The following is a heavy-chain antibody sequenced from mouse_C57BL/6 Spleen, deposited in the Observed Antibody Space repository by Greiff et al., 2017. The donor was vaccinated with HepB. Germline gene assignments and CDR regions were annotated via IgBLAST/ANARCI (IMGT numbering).Heavy chain of an antibody. Sequence: QVQLQQPGAELVMPGASVKLSCKASGYTFTSYWMHWVKQRPGQGLEWIGEIDPSDSYTNYNQKFKGKSTLSVDKSSRTAYMQLSSLTSEDSAVYYCAGNPSYYGSSYHAMDYWGQGTSVPVSS. CDR2: IDPSDSYT. D-gene: IGHD1-1*01. V-gene: IGHV1-69*01. CDR1: GYTFTSYW. J-gene: IGHJ4*01. CDR3: AGNPSYYGSSYHAMDY.